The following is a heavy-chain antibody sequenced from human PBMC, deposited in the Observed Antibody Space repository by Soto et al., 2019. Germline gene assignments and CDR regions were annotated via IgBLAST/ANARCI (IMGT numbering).Heavy chain of an antibody. J-gene: IGHJ4*02. D-gene: IGHD3-10*02. V-gene: IGHV3-30*18. Sequence: QVQLVESGGGVVQPGRSLRLSCAASGFTFSSYGMHWVRQAPGKGLEWVAVISYDGSNKYYADSVKGRFTISRDNSKNTLYLQMNSLRAEDTAVYYCAKLGRANVEGYFDYWGQGTLVTVSS. CDR1: GFTFSSYG. CDR2: ISYDGSNK. CDR3: AKLGRANVEGYFDY.